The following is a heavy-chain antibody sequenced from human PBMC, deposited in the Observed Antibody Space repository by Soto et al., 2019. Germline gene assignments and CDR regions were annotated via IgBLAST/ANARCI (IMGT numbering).Heavy chain of an antibody. CDR1: GFTFSNAW. V-gene: IGHV3-15*07. CDR2: IKSKTDGGTT. D-gene: IGHD4-17*01. J-gene: IGHJ3*02. CDR3: TTDRDDYGDFGAFDI. Sequence: EVQLVESGGGLVKPGGSLRLSCAASGFTFSNAWMNWVRQAPGKGLEWVGRIKSKTDGGTTDYAAPVKGRFTISRDDSKNTLYLQMNSLKTEDTAVYYCTTDRDDYGDFGAFDIWGQGTMVTVSS.